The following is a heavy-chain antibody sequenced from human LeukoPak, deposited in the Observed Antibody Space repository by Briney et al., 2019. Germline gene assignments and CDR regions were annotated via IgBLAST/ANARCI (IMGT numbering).Heavy chain of an antibody. V-gene: IGHV3-74*01. CDR2: INSDGSST. CDR1: GFTFSTYW. Sequence: GGSLRLSCAASGFTFSTYWMHWVRQAPGKGLVWVSRINSDGSSTAYADSVKGRFTISRDNAKNSLYLQMNSLRAEDTAVYYCARGPSGYHNTGGQGTLVTVSS. J-gene: IGHJ4*02. D-gene: IGHD5-12*01. CDR3: ARGPSGYHNT.